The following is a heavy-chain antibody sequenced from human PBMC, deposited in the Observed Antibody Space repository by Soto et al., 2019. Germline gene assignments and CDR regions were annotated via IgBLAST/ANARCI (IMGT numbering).Heavy chain of an antibody. Sequence: PGGSLRLSCTASGLTFGDYAMSWFRQAPGKGLEWVGFIRSKAYGGTTEYAASVKGRFTISRDDSKSIAYLQMNSLKTEDTAVYYCTIQRGGYCSGGSCYSDTNNWFDPWGQGTLVTVSS. V-gene: IGHV3-49*03. J-gene: IGHJ5*02. CDR1: GLTFGDYA. D-gene: IGHD2-15*01. CDR2: IRSKAYGGTT. CDR3: TIQRGGYCSGGSCYSDTNNWFDP.